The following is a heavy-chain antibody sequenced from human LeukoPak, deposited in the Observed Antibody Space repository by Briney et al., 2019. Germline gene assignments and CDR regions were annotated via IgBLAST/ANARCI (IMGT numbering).Heavy chain of an antibody. D-gene: IGHD2-2*01. CDR2: ISNTGST. Sequence: SETLTLTCTASGGTISGYYRSWIRQPPGKGLEWLAFISNTGSTTYYPSLTSRATISVDTSKNHFSRKLTSVTGADTAVYFCARDRLPSRYNGLDVWGQGTTVTVSS. CDR3: ARDRLPSRYNGLDV. J-gene: IGHJ6*02. CDR1: GGTISGYY. V-gene: IGHV4-59*01.